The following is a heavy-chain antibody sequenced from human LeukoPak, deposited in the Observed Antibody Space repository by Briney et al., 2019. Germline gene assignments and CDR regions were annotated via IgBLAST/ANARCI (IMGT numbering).Heavy chain of an antibody. J-gene: IGHJ4*02. CDR1: GFTFSTYW. CDR2: INGDGSRT. CDR3: ARLREGAYHFDY. V-gene: IGHV3-74*01. D-gene: IGHD1-26*01. Sequence: PGGSLRLSCVASGFTFSTYWMNWVRQAPGKGLVWVSRINGDGSRTTYADSVKGRFTISRDNAKNTLYLQMNSLRAEDTAVYYCARLREGAYHFDYWGQGTLVTVSP.